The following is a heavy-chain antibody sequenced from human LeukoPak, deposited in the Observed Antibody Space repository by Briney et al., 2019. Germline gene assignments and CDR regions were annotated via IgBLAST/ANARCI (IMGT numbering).Heavy chain of an antibody. V-gene: IGHV3-66*01. CDR2: IYSGGST. Sequence: GGSLRLSCAASGFTVSSNYMGWVRQAPGKGLEWVSVIYSGGSTYYADSVKGRFTISRDNSKNTLYLQMNSLRAEDTAVYYCARGVAAAGPYNWFDPWGQGTLVTVSS. D-gene: IGHD6-13*01. CDR3: ARGVAAAGPYNWFDP. J-gene: IGHJ5*02. CDR1: GFTVSSNY.